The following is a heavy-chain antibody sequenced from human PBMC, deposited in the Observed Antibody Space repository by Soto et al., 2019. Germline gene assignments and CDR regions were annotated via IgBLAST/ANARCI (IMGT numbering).Heavy chain of an antibody. CDR1: GGTFSSYA. CDR3: ARGITSMVTSCDY. D-gene: IGHD5-18*01. CDR2: IIPIFGTA. J-gene: IGHJ4*02. Sequence: QVQLVQAGAEVKKPGSSVKVSCKASGGTFSSYAISWVRQAPGQGVEWMGGIIPIFGTANYAQKFQGRVTITADKSTSPAYMELSSLRSEDTAVYYCARGITSMVTSCDYWGQGTLVTVSS. V-gene: IGHV1-69*06.